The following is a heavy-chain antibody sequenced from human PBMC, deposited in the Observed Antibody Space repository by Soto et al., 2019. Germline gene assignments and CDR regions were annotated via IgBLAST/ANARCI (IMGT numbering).Heavy chain of an antibody. J-gene: IGHJ4*02. Sequence: PSETLSLTCTVSGGSISSYFWSWIRQPPGKGLEWIGCSYYSGSTNYNPSLKSRVTISVDTSKNQFSLKLTSVTAADTAVYYCARMSRWIQPYYFDYWGQGLLFTVSS. CDR3: ARMSRWIQPYYFDY. CDR2: SYYSGST. CDR1: GGSISSYF. D-gene: IGHD5-18*01. V-gene: IGHV4-59*01.